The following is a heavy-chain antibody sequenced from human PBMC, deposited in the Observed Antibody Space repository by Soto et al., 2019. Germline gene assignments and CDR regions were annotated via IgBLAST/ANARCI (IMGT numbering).Heavy chain of an antibody. CDR1: GYTFTSYG. CDR2: ISAYNGNT. J-gene: IGHJ6*02. Sequence: ASVKVSCKASGYTFTSYGISWVRQAPGQGLEWMGWISAYNGNTNYAQKPQGRVTMTTDTSTSTAYMELRSLRSDDTAVYYCARGNYYDSSGKPLIYYYGMDVWGQGTTVTVSS. V-gene: IGHV1-18*04. CDR3: ARGNYYDSSGKPLIYYYGMDV. D-gene: IGHD3-22*01.